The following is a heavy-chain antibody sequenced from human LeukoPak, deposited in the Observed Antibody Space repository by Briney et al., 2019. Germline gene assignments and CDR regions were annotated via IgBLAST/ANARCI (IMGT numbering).Heavy chain of an antibody. J-gene: IGHJ6*02. CDR1: GHTFTSYG. Sequence: ASVKVSCKASGHTFTSYGISWVRQAPGQGLEWMGWISAYNGNTNYAQKLQGRVTMTTDTSTGTAYMELRSLRSDDTAVYYCARGDSSSWYSYYYYYYGMDVWGQGTTVTVSS. CDR2: ISAYNGNT. D-gene: IGHD6-13*01. V-gene: IGHV1-18*01. CDR3: ARGDSSSWYSYYYYYYGMDV.